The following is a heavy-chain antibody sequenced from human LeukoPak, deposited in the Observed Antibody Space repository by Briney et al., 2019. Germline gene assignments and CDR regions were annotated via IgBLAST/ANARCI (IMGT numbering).Heavy chain of an antibody. CDR3: ARGGYCTNANSYMWNAFDL. J-gene: IGHJ3*01. V-gene: IGHV3-48*03. CDR1: GFTFSGHK. Sequence: GGSLRLSCAASGFTFSGHKMNWVRQAPGKGLEWVSYIRSGGSPIYYADSVRGRFTISRDDAKDSLYLQMNSLRDEDTAVYYCARGGYCTNANSYMWNAFDLWGEETIVTVSS. CDR2: IRSGGSPI. D-gene: IGHD2-8*01.